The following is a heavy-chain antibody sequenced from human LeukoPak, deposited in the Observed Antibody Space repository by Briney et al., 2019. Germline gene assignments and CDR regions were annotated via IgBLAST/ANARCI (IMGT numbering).Heavy chain of an antibody. CDR2: IYYSGNT. CDR3: ARFEKFYDSGAHYLDY. CDR1: GSSISNYY. J-gene: IGHJ4*02. Sequence: SETLSLTCTVSGSSISNYYWSWIRQPPGKGLEWIGYIYYSGNTNYNPSLKSRVTMSVDTSKNQFSLKLNSVTAADTAVYYCARFEKFYDSGAHYLDYWGQGALVTVSS. V-gene: IGHV4-59*12. D-gene: IGHD3-22*01.